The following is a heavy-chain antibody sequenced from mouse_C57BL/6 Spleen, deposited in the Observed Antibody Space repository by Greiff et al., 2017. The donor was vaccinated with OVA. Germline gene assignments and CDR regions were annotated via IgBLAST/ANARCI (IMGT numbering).Heavy chain of an antibody. CDR2: ISDGGSYT. D-gene: IGHD2-2*01. CDR1: GFTFSSYA. CDR3: ARDQKVTPAWFAY. J-gene: IGHJ3*01. Sequence: EVQLVESGGGLVKPGGSLKLSCAASGFTFSSYAMSWVRQTPEKRLEWVATISDGGSYTYYPDNVKGRFTISRDNAKNNLYLQMSHLKSEDTAMYDCARDQKVTPAWFAYWGQGTLVTVSA. V-gene: IGHV5-4*01.